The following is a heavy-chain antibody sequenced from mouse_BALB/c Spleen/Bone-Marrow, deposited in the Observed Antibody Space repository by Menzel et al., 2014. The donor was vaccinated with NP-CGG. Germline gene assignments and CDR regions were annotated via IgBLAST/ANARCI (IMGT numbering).Heavy chain of an antibody. Sequence: EVQGVESGGGLVKPGGSLKLSCAASGSTFSSYAMSWVRQSPEKRLEWVAEISSGGNYTYYPDTVTGRFTISRDNAKNILYLEMSSLRSDDTAMYYCVRAYGSSYAMDYWGQGTSVTVSS. CDR1: GSTFSSYA. J-gene: IGHJ4*01. CDR2: ISSGGNYT. V-gene: IGHV5-9-4*01. CDR3: VRAYGSSYAMDY. D-gene: IGHD1-1*01.